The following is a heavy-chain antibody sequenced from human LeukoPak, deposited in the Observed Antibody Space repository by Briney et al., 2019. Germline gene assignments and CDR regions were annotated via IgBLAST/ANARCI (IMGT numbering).Heavy chain of an antibody. CDR3: ARAHYYDSSGLDF. CDR1: GFIFSSYA. CDR2: ISSSGSTI. V-gene: IGHV3-48*03. J-gene: IGHJ4*02. Sequence: GRSLRLSCAASGFIFSSYAIHWVRQAPGKGLEWVSYISSSGSTIYYADSLKGRFTISRDNAKNSLYLQMNSLRAEDTAVYYCARAHYYDSSGLDFWGQGTLVTVSS. D-gene: IGHD3-22*01.